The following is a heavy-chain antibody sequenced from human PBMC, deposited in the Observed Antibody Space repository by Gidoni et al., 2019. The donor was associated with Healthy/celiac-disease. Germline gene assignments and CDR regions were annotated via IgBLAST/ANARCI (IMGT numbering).Heavy chain of an antibody. V-gene: IGHV3-23*01. J-gene: IGHJ4*02. CDR1: GFTFSSYA. D-gene: IGHD3-22*01. CDR3: AKGGIAVDYYDSSGYSSDFGVFDY. Sequence: EVQLLESGGGLVQPGGSLRLFCAASGFTFSSYAMSWVRQAPGKGLEWVSAISGSGGSTYYADSVKGRFTISRDNSKNTLYLQMNSLRAEDTAVYYCAKGGIAVDYYDSSGYSSDFGVFDYWGQGTLVTVSS. CDR2: ISGSGGST.